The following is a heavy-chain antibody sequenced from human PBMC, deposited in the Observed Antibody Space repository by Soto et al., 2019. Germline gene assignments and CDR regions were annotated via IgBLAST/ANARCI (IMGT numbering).Heavy chain of an antibody. J-gene: IGHJ5*02. CDR3: ARVRGTTSGT. CDR2: INADGTST. V-gene: IGHV3-74*01. CDR1: GFTFRSYW. Sequence: EVQLVESGGGLVQPGGSLRLSCAASGFTFRSYWMHWVRQAPGKRLVWVSRINADGTSTTYADSVKGRFTISRDNAKNTLFLQMNSLRAEDTAVYYCARVRGTTSGTWGQGTLVTVSS. D-gene: IGHD2-2*01.